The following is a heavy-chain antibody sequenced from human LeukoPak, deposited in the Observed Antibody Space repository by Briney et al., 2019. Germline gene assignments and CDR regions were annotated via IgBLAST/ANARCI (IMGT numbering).Heavy chain of an antibody. CDR3: ARGDDDVWSGYYLYYYYYGMDV. Sequence: PGGSLRLSCAASGFTFSSYSMNWVRQAPGKGLEWVSSISSSSSYIYYADSVKGRFTISRDNAKNSLYLQMNSLRAEDTAVYYCARGDDDVWSGYYLYYYYYGMDVWGQGTTVTVSS. CDR2: ISSSSSYI. J-gene: IGHJ6*02. CDR1: GFTFSSYS. D-gene: IGHD3-3*01. V-gene: IGHV3-21*01.